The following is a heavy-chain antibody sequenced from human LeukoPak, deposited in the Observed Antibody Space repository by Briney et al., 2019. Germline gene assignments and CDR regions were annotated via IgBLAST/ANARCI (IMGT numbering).Heavy chain of an antibody. V-gene: IGHV4-59*12. CDR1: GGSISSYY. J-gene: IGHJ4*02. CDR3: ARANFGDIVVVPAALYYFDY. D-gene: IGHD2-2*01. Sequence: PSETLSLTCTVSGGSISSYYWSWIRQPPGKGLEWIGYIYHSGSTYYNPSLKSRVTISVDRSKNQFSLKLSSVTAADTAVYYCARANFGDIVVVPAALYYFDYWGQGTLVTVSS. CDR2: IYHSGST.